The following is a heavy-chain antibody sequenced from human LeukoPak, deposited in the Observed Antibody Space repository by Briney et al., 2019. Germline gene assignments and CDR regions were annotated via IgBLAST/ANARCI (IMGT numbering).Heavy chain of an antibody. CDR1: GYTFTGYY. CDR3: AREGYCSGGSCLAFDY. D-gene: IGHD2-15*01. V-gene: IGHV1-2*02. CDR2: INPNSGGT. J-gene: IGHJ4*02. Sequence: ASVTVSCKASGYTFTGYYMHWVRQAPGQGLEWMGWINPNSGGTNYAQKFQGRVTMTRDTSISTAYMELSRLRSDGTAVYYCAREGYCSGGSCLAFDYWGQGTLVTVSS.